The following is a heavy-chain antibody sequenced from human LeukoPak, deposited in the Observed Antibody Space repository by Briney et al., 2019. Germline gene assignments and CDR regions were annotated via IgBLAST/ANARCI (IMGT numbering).Heavy chain of an antibody. CDR2: ISSSGGTI. CDR1: GFIFSSYS. J-gene: IGHJ4*02. V-gene: IGHV3-48*04. CDR3: ARGGLGSWTFDS. D-gene: IGHD1-26*01. Sequence: GGSLRLSCAASGFIFSSYSMNWVRQAPGKGLEWVSYISSSGGTIYYADSVKGRFTISRDNAKYSLHLQMDSLRAEDTAVYSCARGGLGSWTFDSWGQGTLVTISS.